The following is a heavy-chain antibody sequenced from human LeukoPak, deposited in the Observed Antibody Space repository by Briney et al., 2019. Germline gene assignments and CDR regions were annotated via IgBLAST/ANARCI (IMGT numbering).Heavy chain of an antibody. CDR2: ISSSSSYR. CDR3: ARPPTIGTAGQNYYYYYMDV. CDR1: GFTFSTYS. D-gene: IGHD1-1*01. V-gene: IGHV3-21*01. Sequence: PGGSLRLSCAASGFTFSTYSMNSVRQAPEKGLEWVSAISSSSSYRYYTDSVKGRFTISRDNAKNSLYLQMNSLRAEDTAVYYCARPPTIGTAGQNYYYYYMDVWGKGTTVTVSS. J-gene: IGHJ6*03.